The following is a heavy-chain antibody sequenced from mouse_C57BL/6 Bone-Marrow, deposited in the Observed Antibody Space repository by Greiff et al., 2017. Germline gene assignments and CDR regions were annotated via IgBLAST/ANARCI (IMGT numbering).Heavy chain of an antibody. V-gene: IGHV1-19*01. J-gene: IGHJ2*01. CDR2: INPYNGGT. D-gene: IGHD1-1*01. CDR3: ARYYYYFDY. CDR1: GYTFTDYY. Sequence: EVQLQQSGPVLVKPGASVKMSCKASGYTFTDYYMNWVKQSPGKSLEWIGVINPYNGGTSYNQKFKGKATLTVDKSSSTAYMELNSLTSEDSAVYYCARYYYYFDYWGQGTTLTVSS.